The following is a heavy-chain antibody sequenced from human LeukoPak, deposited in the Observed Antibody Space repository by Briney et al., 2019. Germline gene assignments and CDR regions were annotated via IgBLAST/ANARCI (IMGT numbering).Heavy chain of an antibody. CDR2: ISSNGGST. V-gene: IGHV3-64*01. D-gene: IGHD5-18*01. CDR1: GFTFSSYA. Sequence: GGSLRLSCAASGFTFSSYAMHWVRQALGKGLEYVSAISSNGGSTYYANSVKGRFTISRDNSKNTLYLQMGSLRAEDMAVYYCARAHGYGNRIYYYYYGMDVWGQGTTVTVSS. J-gene: IGHJ6*02. CDR3: ARAHGYGNRIYYYYYGMDV.